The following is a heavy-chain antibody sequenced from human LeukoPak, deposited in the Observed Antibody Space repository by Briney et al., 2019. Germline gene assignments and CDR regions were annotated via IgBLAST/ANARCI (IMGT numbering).Heavy chain of an antibody. CDR1: GGSISGSY. CDR2: IFYSGST. CDR3: ARGGERPLDV. Sequence: SETLSLTCTVSGGSISGSYWSWIRQSPGKGLEWIGYIFYSGSTNYNPSLKSRATMSVDTSKNQFSLKVTSVIAADTAVYYCARGGERPLDVWGAGTTVTVSS. J-gene: IGHJ6*04. V-gene: IGHV4-59*01. D-gene: IGHD3-10*01.